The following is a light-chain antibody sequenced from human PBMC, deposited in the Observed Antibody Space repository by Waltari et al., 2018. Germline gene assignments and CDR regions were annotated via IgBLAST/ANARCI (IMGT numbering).Light chain of an antibody. CDR2: DSS. CDR3: QQSYTSPRT. Sequence: DIQLTQSPSSLSASVGDRVTITCRTSQIINNYLNWFQQKAGKAPQLLIFDSSSVQRGVSSRFSGSGSGTDFTLTISSLQPEYFATYYCQQSYTSPRTFGQGTKV. V-gene: IGKV1-39*01. CDR1: QIINNY. J-gene: IGKJ1*01.